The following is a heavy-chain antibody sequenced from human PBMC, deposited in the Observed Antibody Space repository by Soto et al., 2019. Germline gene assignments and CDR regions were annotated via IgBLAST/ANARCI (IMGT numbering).Heavy chain of an antibody. D-gene: IGHD5-18*01. J-gene: IGHJ4*02. CDR1: GYTFTSYD. V-gene: IGHV1-8*01. Sequence: GASVKVSCKASGYTFTSYDINWVRQATGQGLEWMGWMNPNTGNTAYAQKFQGRVTMTRNTSISTAYMELSSLRPEDTAVYYCARESSYGLVYWGQGTLVTVSS. CDR3: ARESSYGLVY. CDR2: MNPNTGNT.